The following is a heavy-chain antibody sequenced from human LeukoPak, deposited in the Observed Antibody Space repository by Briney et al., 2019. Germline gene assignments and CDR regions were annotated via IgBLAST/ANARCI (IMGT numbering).Heavy chain of an antibody. CDR3: ARDNSVGDVAWWFDP. J-gene: IGHJ5*02. D-gene: IGHD1-26*01. CDR1: GFSVSDYY. Sequence: GGSLRLSCAASGFSVSDYYMSWVRQAPGKELEWVSVIYSGDTTTYADSVRGRFTISRDNSKNTLYLQMNNLRAEDTAVYYCARDNSVGDVAWWFDPWGQGTLVTVSS. V-gene: IGHV3-53*01. CDR2: IYSGDTT.